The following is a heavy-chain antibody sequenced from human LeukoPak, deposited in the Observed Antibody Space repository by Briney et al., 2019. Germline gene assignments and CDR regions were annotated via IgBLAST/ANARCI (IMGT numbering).Heavy chain of an antibody. CDR2: INHSGST. D-gene: IGHD1-14*01. J-gene: IGHJ6*02. V-gene: IGHV4-34*01. Sequence: SETLSLTCAVYGVSFSGYYWRWIRQPPGKGLEWVGEINHSGSTNYNPSLKSRVAMSVDTSKNQFSLKLSSVTAADTAVYYCARSPTWPKRGKKPYGMDVWGQGTTVTVSS. CDR1: GVSFSGYY. CDR3: ARSPTWPKRGKKPYGMDV.